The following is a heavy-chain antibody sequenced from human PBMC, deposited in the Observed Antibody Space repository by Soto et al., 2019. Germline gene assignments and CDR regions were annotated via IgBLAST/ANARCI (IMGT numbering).Heavy chain of an antibody. Sequence: QVQLQESGPGLVKPSGTLSLTCAVSGGSISSSNWWSWVRQPPGKGLEWIGEIYHSGSTNYNPSLKRRVPLSVDKSKNQFSLKLSSVTAADTAVYYCARDRSIAVAGSSWFDPWGQGTLVTVSS. J-gene: IGHJ5*02. D-gene: IGHD6-19*01. CDR3: ARDRSIAVAGSSWFDP. CDR1: GGSISSSNW. V-gene: IGHV4-4*02. CDR2: IYHSGST.